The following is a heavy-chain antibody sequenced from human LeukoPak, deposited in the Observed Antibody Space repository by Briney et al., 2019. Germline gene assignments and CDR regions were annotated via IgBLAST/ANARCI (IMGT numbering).Heavy chain of an antibody. V-gene: IGHV1-3*01. CDR2: INAGTGNT. J-gene: IGHJ4*02. Sequence: AASVKVSCKASGYTFTSYTLHWVRQAPGQRLEWMGWINAGTGNTKYSQNFQGRVTITRDTSASTAYMELSSVTSEDTAVYFCARVLAAADDYWGQGTLDTVSS. D-gene: IGHD6-13*01. CDR1: GYTFTSYT. CDR3: ARVLAAADDY.